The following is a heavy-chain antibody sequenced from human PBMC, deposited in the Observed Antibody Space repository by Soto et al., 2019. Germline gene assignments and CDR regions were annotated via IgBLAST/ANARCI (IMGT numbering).Heavy chain of an antibody. Sequence: ASVKVSWKVSGYTLTELSMHWVRQAPGKGLEWMGGFDPEDGETIYAQKFQGRVTMTEDTSTDTAYMELSSLRSEDTAVYYCATIDFWSGYYGAFDIWGQGTMVTVSS. D-gene: IGHD3-3*01. V-gene: IGHV1-24*01. CDR2: FDPEDGET. J-gene: IGHJ3*02. CDR1: GYTLTELS. CDR3: ATIDFWSGYYGAFDI.